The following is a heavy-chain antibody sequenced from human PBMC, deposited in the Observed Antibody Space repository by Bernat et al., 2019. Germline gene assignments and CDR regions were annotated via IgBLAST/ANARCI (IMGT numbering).Heavy chain of an antibody. CDR2: IKTKSEGGTT. CDR3: TQSGHYHGMDV. V-gene: IGHV3-15*01. J-gene: IGHJ6*02. Sequence: EVQLVESGGGLVKPGGSLRLSCAASGYTFRNAWMSWVRQAPGKGLEWVGHIKTKSEGGTTDYVAPVKGRFIISRDDSKNTLYLQMNSLKTEDTAVYYCTQSGHYHGMDVWGQGTTVTVSS. CDR1: GYTFRNAW.